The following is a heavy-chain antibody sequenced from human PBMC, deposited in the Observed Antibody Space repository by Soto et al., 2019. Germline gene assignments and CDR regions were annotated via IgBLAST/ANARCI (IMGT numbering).Heavy chain of an antibody. D-gene: IGHD2-15*01. CDR2: INHSGST. CDR3: ARLRRYCSGGSCLGYYYYMDV. Sequence: QVQLQQWGAGLLKPSETLSLTCAVYGGSFSGYYWSWIHQPPGKGLEWIGEINHSGSTNYNPSLKSRVTLSVDTSKNKFSLKLSSVTAADTAVYYCARLRRYCSGGSCLGYYYYMDVWGKGTTVTVSS. J-gene: IGHJ6*03. V-gene: IGHV4-34*01. CDR1: GGSFSGYY.